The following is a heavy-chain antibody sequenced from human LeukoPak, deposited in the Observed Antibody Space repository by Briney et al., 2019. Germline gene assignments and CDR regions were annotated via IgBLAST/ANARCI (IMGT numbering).Heavy chain of an antibody. V-gene: IGHV3-21*06. CDR1: GFSFSTYS. Sequence: PGGSLRLSCAASGFSFSTYSMIWVRQAPGKGLEWVSSVSGTSEYIYYADSVRGRFTISGDNAKNTVYLQMNSLRAEDTAVYFCARSSSNGISLLQYWGQGTLVIVSS. D-gene: IGHD6-13*01. CDR2: VSGTSEYI. J-gene: IGHJ4*02. CDR3: ARSSSNGISLLQY.